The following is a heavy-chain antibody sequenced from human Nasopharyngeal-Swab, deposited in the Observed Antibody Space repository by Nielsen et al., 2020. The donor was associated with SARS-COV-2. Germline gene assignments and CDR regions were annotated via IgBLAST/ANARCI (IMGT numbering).Heavy chain of an antibody. J-gene: IGHJ5*01. Sequence: ASVKVSCKTSGYIFTDYYMHWVRQAPGQGLDWMAWINPNRGGTKYAQNFQGRVTLTRDMPSRTAYMELSRLTSDDTAVYYCAKGRTTNWFDSWGQGTLVTVSS. CDR2: INPNRGGT. V-gene: IGHV1-2*02. CDR1: GYIFTDYY. D-gene: IGHD2/OR15-2a*01. CDR3: AKGRTTNWFDS.